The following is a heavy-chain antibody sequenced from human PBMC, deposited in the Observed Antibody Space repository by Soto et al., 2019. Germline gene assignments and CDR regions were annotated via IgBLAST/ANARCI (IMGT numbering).Heavy chain of an antibody. CDR3: ARGLGGARTYFDY. Sequence: ASVKVSCKASGYTFTSYGMHWVRQAPGQRLEWMGWINAGNGNTKYSQKFQGRVTITRDTSASTAYMELSSLRSEDTAVYYCARGLGGARTYFDYWGQGTLVTVLS. CDR2: INAGNGNT. CDR1: GYTFTSYG. V-gene: IGHV1-3*01. J-gene: IGHJ4*02. D-gene: IGHD3-10*01.